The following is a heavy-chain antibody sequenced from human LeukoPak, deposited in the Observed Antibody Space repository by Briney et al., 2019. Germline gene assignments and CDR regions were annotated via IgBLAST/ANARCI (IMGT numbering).Heavy chain of an antibody. CDR1: GSTFRSYW. CDR3: ARRWNDGRLFDY. CDR2: ITSDGSST. D-gene: IGHD1-1*01. V-gene: IGHV3-74*01. Sequence: GGSLRLSCAASGSTFRSYWMHWVRQAPGKGLVWVSRITSDGSSTSYADSVKGRFTISRDNAKNTLYLQMNSPRAEDTAVYYCARRWNDGRLFDYWGQGTLVTVSS. J-gene: IGHJ4*02.